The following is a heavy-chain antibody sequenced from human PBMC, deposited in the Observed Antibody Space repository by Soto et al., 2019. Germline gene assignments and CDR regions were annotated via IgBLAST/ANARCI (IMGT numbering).Heavy chain of an antibody. V-gene: IGHV3-74*01. Sequence: PGGSLRLACAASGFTFSSYWMHWVRQAPGKGLVWVSRINSDGSSTSYADSVKGRFTISRDNAKNTLYLQMNSLRAEDTAVYYCARDLEQQLVSYYYGMDVWGQGTTVTVSS. CDR3: ARDLEQQLVSYYYGMDV. CDR1: GFTFSSYW. CDR2: INSDGSST. D-gene: IGHD6-13*01. J-gene: IGHJ6*02.